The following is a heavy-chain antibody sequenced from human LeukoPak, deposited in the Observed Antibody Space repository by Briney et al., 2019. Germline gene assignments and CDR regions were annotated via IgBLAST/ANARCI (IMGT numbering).Heavy chain of an antibody. J-gene: IGHJ4*02. D-gene: IGHD6-6*01. Sequence: PSETLPLTCTVSGGSISSYYWSWIRQPPGKGLEWIGYIYYSGSTNYNPSLKSRVTISVDTSKNQFSLKLSSVTAADTAVYYCARDRSEGPSSLWGQGTLVTVSS. CDR2: IYYSGST. CDR3: ARDRSEGPSSL. CDR1: GGSISSYY. V-gene: IGHV4-59*01.